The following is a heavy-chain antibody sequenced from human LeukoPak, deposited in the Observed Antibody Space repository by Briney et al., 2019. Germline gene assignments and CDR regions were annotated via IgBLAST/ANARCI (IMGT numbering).Heavy chain of an antibody. CDR3: ARARLGDSSGYYSYYFDY. V-gene: IGHV4-59*01. CDR2: IYYSGST. Sequence: PSETLSLTCTVSGGSISSYYWSWIRQPPGKGLEWIGYIYYSGSTNYNPSLKSRVTISVDTSKNQFSLKLSSVTAADTAVYYCARARLGDSSGYYSYYFDYWGQGTLVTVSS. D-gene: IGHD3-22*01. J-gene: IGHJ4*02. CDR1: GGSISSYY.